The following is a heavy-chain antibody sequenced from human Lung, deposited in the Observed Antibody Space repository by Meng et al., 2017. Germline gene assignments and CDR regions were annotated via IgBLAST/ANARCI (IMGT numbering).Heavy chain of an antibody. J-gene: IGHJ2*01. CDR1: GGSIRSSNFY. V-gene: IGHV4-30-4*01. Sequence: QGQLKRAGPGLVKPHQSLSLTCTVPGGSIRSSNFYWSWIRQPPWKGLEWNGHISNSGSTYYNPSLKSRITISVDTSKNQFSLKLSSVTAADTAVYYCARGQKGYFDLWGRGTLVTVSS. CDR2: ISNSGST. CDR3: ARGQKGYFDL.